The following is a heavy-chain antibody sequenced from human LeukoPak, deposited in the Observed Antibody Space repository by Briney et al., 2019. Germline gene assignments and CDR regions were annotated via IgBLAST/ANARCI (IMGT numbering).Heavy chain of an antibody. Sequence: SETLSLTCTVSGGSISSSNFYWGWIRQPPGKGLEWIGSIYYTGSTYYNPSLKSRVTISVDTSKNQFSLRLSSVTAADTAVYYCARDLAVAGTVFDYWGQGTLVTVSS. J-gene: IGHJ4*02. V-gene: IGHV4-39*07. CDR1: GGSISSSNFY. CDR2: IYYTGST. D-gene: IGHD6-19*01. CDR3: ARDLAVAGTVFDY.